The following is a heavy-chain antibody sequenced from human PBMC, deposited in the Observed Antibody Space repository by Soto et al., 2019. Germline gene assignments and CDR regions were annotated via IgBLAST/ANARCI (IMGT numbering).Heavy chain of an antibody. D-gene: IGHD1-26*01. J-gene: IGHJ4*02. CDR2: IYHSGTT. CDR3: AIPGAGDFDY. CDR1: GASISNTDW. V-gene: IGHV4-4*02. Sequence: SETLSLTCAVSGASISNTDWWSWVRQPPGKGLEWIGEIYHSGTTNCDPYLKSRVTISLDKSKSLFSLTLTSLTAADTAVYYCAIPGAGDFDYWGQGTLVTVSS.